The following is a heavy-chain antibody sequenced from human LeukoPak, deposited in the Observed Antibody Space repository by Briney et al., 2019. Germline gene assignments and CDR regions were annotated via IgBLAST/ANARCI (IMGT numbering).Heavy chain of an antibody. CDR1: GGTFSSYA. CDR3: ARTSMVRGVIMWAFDI. J-gene: IGHJ3*02. D-gene: IGHD3-10*01. V-gene: IGHV1-69*06. CDR2: IIPIFGTA. Sequence: SVKVSCKASGGTFSSYAISWVRQAPGQGLEGMGGIIPIFGTANYAQKFQGRVTITADKSTSTAYMELSSLRSEDTAVYYCARTSMVRGVIMWAFDIWGQGTMVTVSS.